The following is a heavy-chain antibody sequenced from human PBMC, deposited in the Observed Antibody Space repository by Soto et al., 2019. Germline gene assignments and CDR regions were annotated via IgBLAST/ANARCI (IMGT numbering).Heavy chain of an antibody. V-gene: IGHV4-59*01. J-gene: IGHJ6*02. D-gene: IGHD3-22*01. CDR1: GGPISSYY. CDR2: IYYSGST. Sequence: PSETLSLTCTVSGGPISSYYWNWIRQPPGKGLEWIGYIYYSGSTNYNPSLKSRVTISVDTSKNQFSLKLSSVTAADTAVYYCAREGYDRRNYYYYGMDVWGQGTTVTVSS. CDR3: AREGYDRRNYYYYGMDV.